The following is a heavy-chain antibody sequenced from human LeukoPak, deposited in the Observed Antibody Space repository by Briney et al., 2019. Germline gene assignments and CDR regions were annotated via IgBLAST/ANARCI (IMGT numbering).Heavy chain of an antibody. V-gene: IGHV3-64*01. CDR2: ISSNGGST. J-gene: IGHJ4*02. CDR1: GFTFSSYA. CDR3: ARDKRNYYGSGTLDY. Sequence: PGGSLRLSCAASGFTFSSYAMHWVRQAPGKGLEYVSAISSNGGSTYYANSVKGRFTISRDNSKNTLYLQMGSLRAEDMAVYYCARDKRNYYGSGTLDYWGQGTLATVSS. D-gene: IGHD3-10*01.